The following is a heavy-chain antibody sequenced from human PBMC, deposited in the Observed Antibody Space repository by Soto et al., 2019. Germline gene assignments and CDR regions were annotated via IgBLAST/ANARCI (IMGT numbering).Heavy chain of an antibody. J-gene: IGHJ4*02. V-gene: IGHV3-23*01. CDR3: AKDESSGSYSSFEY. CDR1: GFSLSNYA. CDR2: VSRSGSNT. Sequence: PGGSLRLSCAVSGFSLSNYAMSWVRQAPGKGLEWVSAVSRSGSNTYYLDSVKGRFTISRDRSKTTLFLQMNNLRAEDTAVYYCAKDESSGSYSSFEYWGQGTLVTVSS. D-gene: IGHD1-26*01.